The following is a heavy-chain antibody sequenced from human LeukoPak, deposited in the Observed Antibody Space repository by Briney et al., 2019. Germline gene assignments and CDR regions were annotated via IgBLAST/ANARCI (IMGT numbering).Heavy chain of an antibody. Sequence: PSETLSLTCFVCSGSISSYYWSWVRQPPGKGLEWIGWFYNSGNTNYNPSLKSRVTISVYTSKNQFSLKLSSVTAADTAVYYCAREPLRVRGVIPVYGMDVWGLGTTVTVSS. V-gene: IGHV4-59*01. J-gene: IGHJ6*02. CDR1: SGSISSYY. CDR3: AREPLRVRGVIPVYGMDV. CDR2: FYNSGNT. D-gene: IGHD3-10*01.